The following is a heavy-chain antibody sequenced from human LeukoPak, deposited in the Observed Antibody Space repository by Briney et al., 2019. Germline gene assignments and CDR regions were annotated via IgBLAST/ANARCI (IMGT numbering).Heavy chain of an antibody. V-gene: IGHV5-51*01. J-gene: IGHJ4*02. D-gene: IGHD3-22*01. Sequence: GESLKIPCKGPGYTFTNYWIGWVRQMPGKGLEWMGIIYPGDSDTRYSPSFQGQVTISADKSISTAYLQWSSLKASDTAMYYCARRYDNSEYFTYWGQGTLVTVSS. CDR2: IYPGDSDT. CDR1: GYTFTNYW. CDR3: ARRYDNSEYFTY.